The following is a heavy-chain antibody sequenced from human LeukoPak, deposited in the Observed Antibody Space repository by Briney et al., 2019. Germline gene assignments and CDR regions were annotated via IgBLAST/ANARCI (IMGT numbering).Heavy chain of an antibody. D-gene: IGHD3-10*01. CDR3: ASRITMVRGVRLGSFDY. V-gene: IGHV4-34*01. CDR1: GGSFSGYY. Sequence: KPSETLSLTCAVYGGSFSGYYWSWTRQPPGKGLEWIGEINHSGSTNYNPSLKSRVTISVDTSKNQFSLKLSSVTAADTAVYYCASRITMVRGVRLGSFDYWGQGTLVTVSS. CDR2: INHSGST. J-gene: IGHJ4*02.